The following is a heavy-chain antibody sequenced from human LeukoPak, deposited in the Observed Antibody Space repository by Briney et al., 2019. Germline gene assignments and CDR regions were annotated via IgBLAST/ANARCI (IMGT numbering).Heavy chain of an antibody. D-gene: IGHD6-13*01. V-gene: IGHV4-59*08. Sequence: SSETLSLTCTVSGGSISSYYWSWIRQPPGKGLEWIGYIYYSGSTTYNPSLKSRVTISVGTSKNQFSLKLSSVTAADTAVYYCARHVGDYSSTWFGSFDYWGQGTLVTVSS. CDR3: ARHVGDYSSTWFGSFDY. CDR2: IYYSGST. CDR1: GGSISSYY. J-gene: IGHJ4*02.